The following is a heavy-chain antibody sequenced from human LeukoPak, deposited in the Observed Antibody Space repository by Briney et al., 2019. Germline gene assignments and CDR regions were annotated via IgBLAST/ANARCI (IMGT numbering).Heavy chain of an antibody. CDR3: ARAYSSSWYFNWFDP. CDR2: IYNSGST. Sequence: SETLSLTCTVSGYSISSGYFWGWIRPPPGKGLEWIGTIYNSGSTYYNAPLESRVTISVDTSKNQFSLKLSSVTAADTAVYYCARAYSSSWYFNWFDPWGQGTLVTVSS. J-gene: IGHJ5*02. CDR1: GYSISSGYF. D-gene: IGHD6-13*01. V-gene: IGHV4-38-2*02.